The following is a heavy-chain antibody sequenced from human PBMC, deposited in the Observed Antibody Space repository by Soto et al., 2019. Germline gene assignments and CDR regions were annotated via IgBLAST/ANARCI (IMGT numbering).Heavy chain of an antibody. D-gene: IGHD6-13*01. V-gene: IGHV4-30-4*01. J-gene: IGHJ4*02. CDR2: IYYTGSA. Sequence: QVQLQESGPRLVKPSQTLSLTCTVSGGSISSDGYHWSWIRQPPGKGLQWIGYIYYTGSAYYSPSLKRRVAISVDTSKNQFSLNLTSVTAADTAVYYCARDDAYSSSSWGQGTLVTVS. CDR3: ARDDAYSSSS. CDR1: GGSISSDGYH.